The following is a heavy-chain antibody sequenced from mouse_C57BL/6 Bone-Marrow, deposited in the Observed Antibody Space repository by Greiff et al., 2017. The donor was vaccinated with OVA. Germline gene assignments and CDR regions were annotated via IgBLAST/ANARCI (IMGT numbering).Heavy chain of an antibody. D-gene: IGHD2-4*01. Sequence: EVKLVESGGDLVKPGGSLKLSCAASGFTFSSYGMSWVRQTPDKRLEWVATISSGGSYTYYPDSVKGRCTISRDNAKNTLYLQLSSLKSEDTAMYYYARQRAYDYVGGFAYWGQGTLVTVSA. CDR3: ARQRAYDYVGGFAY. CDR2: ISSGGSYT. V-gene: IGHV5-6*02. J-gene: IGHJ3*01. CDR1: GFTFSSYG.